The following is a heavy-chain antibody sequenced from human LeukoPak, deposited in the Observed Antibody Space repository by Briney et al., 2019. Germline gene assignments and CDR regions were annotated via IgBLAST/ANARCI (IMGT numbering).Heavy chain of an antibody. J-gene: IGHJ4*02. CDR3: AKAGTDYYGSGIIHLDY. CDR1: GFTFCNYA. V-gene: IGHV3-23*01. Sequence: PGGSLRLSCAASGFTFCNYAMIWVRQAPGKGLEWVSAISGSGGNTYYADSVKGRFTISRDNSKNTLYLQMSSLRAEDTAVYYCAKAGTDYYGSGIIHLDYWGQGTLVTVSS. CDR2: ISGSGGNT. D-gene: IGHD3-10*01.